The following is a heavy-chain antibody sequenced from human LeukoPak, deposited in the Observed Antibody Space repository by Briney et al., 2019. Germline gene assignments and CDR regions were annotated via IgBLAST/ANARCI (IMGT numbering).Heavy chain of an antibody. Sequence: GGSLRLSCAASGFTISSAWMTWVRQVPGKGLEWVGRIKSKTDGGTTDYAAPVKGRFTISRDDSKNTLYLQMNSLKTEDTAVYYCTTGLRAADTNWGLGTLVTVSS. J-gene: IGHJ4*02. D-gene: IGHD6-13*01. CDR3: TTGLRAADTN. V-gene: IGHV3-15*01. CDR2: IKSKTDGGTT. CDR1: GFTISSAW.